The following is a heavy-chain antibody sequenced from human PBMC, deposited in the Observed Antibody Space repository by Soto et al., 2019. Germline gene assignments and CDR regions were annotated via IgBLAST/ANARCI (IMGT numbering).Heavy chain of an antibody. Sequence: QITLRESGPSLVKPTETLTLTCTFSGFSLTTTGVGVGWIRQPPGKALEWLAVVFWDDGERYSPSLKSRVTIAKDTSKNQVVLTMTNMDPADTATYYCTQIYGSGSWGWYFHSWGQGTLVTVSS. CDR2: VFWDDGE. D-gene: IGHD1-26*01. CDR1: GFSLTTTGVG. CDR3: TQIYGSGSWGWYFHS. V-gene: IGHV2-5*02. J-gene: IGHJ4*02.